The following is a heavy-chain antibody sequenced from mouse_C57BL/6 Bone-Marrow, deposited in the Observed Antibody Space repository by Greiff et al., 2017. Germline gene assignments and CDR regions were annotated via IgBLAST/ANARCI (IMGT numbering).Heavy chain of an antibody. V-gene: IGHV1-81*01. CDR3: ARIRGSPAWFAY. CDR2: IYPRSGNT. J-gene: IGHJ3*01. Sequence: QVQLQQSGAELARPGASVKLSCKASGYTFTSYGISWVKQRTGQGLEWIGRIYPRSGNTYYNEKFKGKATLTADKSSSTAYMGLRSLTYEDSAVYYCARIRGSPAWFAYWGQGTLVTVSA. D-gene: IGHD1-1*02. CDR1: GYTFTSYG.